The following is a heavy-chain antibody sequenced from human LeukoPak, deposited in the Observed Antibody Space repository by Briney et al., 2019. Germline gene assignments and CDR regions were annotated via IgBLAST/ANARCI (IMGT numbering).Heavy chain of an antibody. J-gene: IGHJ5*02. D-gene: IGHD2-2*02. CDR1: GGSISSGGYY. V-gene: IGHV4-31*03. CDR2: IYYSGST. Sequence: SQTLSLTCTVSGGSISSGGYYWSWIRQHPGKGLEWIGYIYYSGSTYYNPSLKSRVTISVDMSKNQFSLKLSSVTAADTAVYYCARGNVVPAAIPVFWFDPWGQGTLVTVSS. CDR3: ARGNVVPAAIPVFWFDP.